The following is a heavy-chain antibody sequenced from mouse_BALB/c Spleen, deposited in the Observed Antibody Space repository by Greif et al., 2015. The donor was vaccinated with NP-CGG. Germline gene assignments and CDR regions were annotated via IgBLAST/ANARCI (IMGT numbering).Heavy chain of an antibody. CDR2: ISDGGSYT. CDR3: ARDGNYWYFDV. D-gene: IGHD2-1*01. J-gene: IGHJ1*01. V-gene: IGHV5-4*02. Sequence: EVQLQQSGGGLVKLGGSLKLSCAASGFTFSDYYMYWVRQTPEKRLEWVATISDGGSYTYYPDSVKGRFTISRDNAKNNLYLQMSSLKSEDTAMYYCARDGNYWYFDVWGAGTTVTVSS. CDR1: GFTFSDYY.